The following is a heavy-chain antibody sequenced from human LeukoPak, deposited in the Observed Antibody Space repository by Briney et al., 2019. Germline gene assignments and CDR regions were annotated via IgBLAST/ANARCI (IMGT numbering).Heavy chain of an antibody. V-gene: IGHV3-30*18. D-gene: IGHD5-18*01. CDR1: GFTFSSYG. J-gene: IGHJ3*02. CDR2: ISYDGSNK. CDR3: AKACKTWVQLWWSHDDAFDI. Sequence: PGRSLRLSCAASGFTFSSYGMHWVRQAPGKGLEWVAVISYDGSNKYYADSVKGRFTISRDNSKNTLYLQMNSLRAEDTAVYYCAKACKTWVQLWWSHDDAFDIWGQGTMVTVSS.